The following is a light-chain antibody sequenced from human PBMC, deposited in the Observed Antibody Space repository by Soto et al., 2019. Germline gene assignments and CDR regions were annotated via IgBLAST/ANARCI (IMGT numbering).Light chain of an antibody. Sequence: QSVLTQPASVSGSPGQSITISCTGTSSDVGSYNLVSWYQQHPGKAPKVMIYEGSKRPSGVSNRFSGSKSGNTASLTISGLQAEDEADYYCCSYAGSSTFVFGTRTKLTVL. J-gene: IGLJ1*01. CDR2: EGS. CDR3: CSYAGSSTFV. V-gene: IGLV2-23*03. CDR1: SSDVGSYNL.